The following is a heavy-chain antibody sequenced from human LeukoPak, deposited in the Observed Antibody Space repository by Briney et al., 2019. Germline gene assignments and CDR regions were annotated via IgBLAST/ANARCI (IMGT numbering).Heavy chain of an antibody. J-gene: IGHJ3*02. CDR2: IRYDGSNK. D-gene: IGHD3-16*02. CDR1: GFTFSSYG. Sequence: GGSLRLSCAASGFTFSSYGMHWVRQAPGKGLEWVAFIRYDGSNKYYADSVKGRFTISRDNSKNTLYLQMNSLRAEDTAVYYCARGVIVLSGAFDIWGQGTMVTVSS. V-gene: IGHV3-30*02. CDR3: ARGVIVLSGAFDI.